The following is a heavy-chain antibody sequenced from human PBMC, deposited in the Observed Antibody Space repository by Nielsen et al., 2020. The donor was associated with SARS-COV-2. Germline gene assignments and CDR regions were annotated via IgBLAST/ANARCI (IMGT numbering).Heavy chain of an antibody. V-gene: IGHV3-9*01. CDR2: ISWNSGSI. CDR3: AKDFGYGDYETAGY. J-gene: IGHJ4*02. D-gene: IGHD4-17*01. Sequence: SLKISCAASGFTFDDYAMHWVRQAPGKGLEWVSGISWNSGSIGYADSVKGRFTISRDNAKNSLYLQMNSLRAEDTALYYCAKDFGYGDYETAGYWGQGTLVTVSS. CDR1: GFTFDDYA.